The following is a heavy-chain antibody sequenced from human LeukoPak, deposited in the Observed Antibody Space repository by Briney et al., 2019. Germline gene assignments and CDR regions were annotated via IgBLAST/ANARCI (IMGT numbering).Heavy chain of an antibody. CDR2: IKQDGSEK. V-gene: IGHV3-7*03. D-gene: IGHD5-12*01. CDR1: GFTFSSYW. Sequence: TGGSLRLSCAASGFTFSSYWMSWVRQAPGKGLEWVANIKQDGSEKYYVDSVKGRFTISRDNAKNSLYLQMNSLRAEDTALYYCAKGGTDAYSGYDFFDYWGQGTLVTVSS. J-gene: IGHJ4*02. CDR3: AKGGTDAYSGYDFFDY.